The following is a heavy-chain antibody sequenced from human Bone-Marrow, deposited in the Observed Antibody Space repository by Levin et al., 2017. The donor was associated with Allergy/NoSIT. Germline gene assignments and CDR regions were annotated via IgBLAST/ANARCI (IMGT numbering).Heavy chain of an antibody. V-gene: IGHV3-21*01. CDR3: ASLQYGDYGNDY. CDR2: ITSDGHT. D-gene: IGHD4-17*01. Sequence: GGSLRLSCAASGFSFNTYSMNWVRLAPGKGLEWVSAITSDGHTYYPDSVKGRFTISRDNAKNSLYLQMNSLRADDTAVYYCASLQYGDYGNDYWGQGTLVTVSS. J-gene: IGHJ4*02. CDR1: GFSFNTYS.